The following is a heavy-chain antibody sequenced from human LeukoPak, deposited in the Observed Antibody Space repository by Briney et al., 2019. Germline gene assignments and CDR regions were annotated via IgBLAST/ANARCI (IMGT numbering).Heavy chain of an antibody. V-gene: IGHV4-30-2*01. CDR3: ARGRDGYNLNPPDY. CDR2: IYHCGST. D-gene: IGHD5-24*01. Sequence: PSQTLSLTCAVSGGSISSGGYSWSWIRQPPGKGLEWIGYIYHCGSTYYNPSLKSRVTISVDRSKNQFSLKLSSVTAADTAVYYCARGRDGYNLNPPDYWGQGTLVTVSS. J-gene: IGHJ4*02. CDR1: GGSISSGGYS.